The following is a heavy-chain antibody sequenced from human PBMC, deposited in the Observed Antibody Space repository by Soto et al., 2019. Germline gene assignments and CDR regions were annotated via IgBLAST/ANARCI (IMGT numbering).Heavy chain of an antibody. J-gene: IGHJ4*02. Sequence: QVQLQESGPGLVKPSQTLSLICNVSGDSISSGAYYWSWVRQFPGKGLERIGYIYYTGGTSYTPTLKSRLSISVDTSKNQFSLNLNSVTAADTAVYYCASSRKGGWTCDHWGQGTLVTVSS. V-gene: IGHV4-31*03. CDR1: GDSISSGAYY. D-gene: IGHD6-19*01. CDR3: ASSRKGGWTCDH. CDR2: IYYTGGT.